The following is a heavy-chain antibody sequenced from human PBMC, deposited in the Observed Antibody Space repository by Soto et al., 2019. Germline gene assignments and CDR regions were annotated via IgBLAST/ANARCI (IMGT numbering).Heavy chain of an antibody. CDR3: ARYVAAFDY. V-gene: IGHV3-7*04. J-gene: IGHJ4*02. Sequence: EVQLVESGGDLVQPGGSLRLSCGTSGFTFSSYWLSWVRQAPGKGLEWGATIKEDGSEKFSVNCVKGRFTISRDNAKKLMYLQMNSLRAEDTAVYYCARYVAAFDYWGQGTLVTVSS. CDR1: GFTFSSYW. D-gene: IGHD2-21*01. CDR2: IKEDGSEK.